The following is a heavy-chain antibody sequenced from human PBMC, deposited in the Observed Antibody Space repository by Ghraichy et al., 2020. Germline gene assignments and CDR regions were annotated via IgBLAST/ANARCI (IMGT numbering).Heavy chain of an antibody. J-gene: IGHJ1*01. V-gene: IGHV3-23*01. CDR2: ITGNGDT. CDR3: AKDVYYNGSGSYPDSG. CDR1: GFTFSSYG. D-gene: IGHD3-10*01. Sequence: GGSLRLSCAASGFTFSSYGMSWVRQAPGKGLEWVSGITGNGDTYYADSVKGRFTISRDNSKNTLFLQMKSLRAEDTAVYYCAKDVYYNGSGSYPDSGWGQGALVAVSS.